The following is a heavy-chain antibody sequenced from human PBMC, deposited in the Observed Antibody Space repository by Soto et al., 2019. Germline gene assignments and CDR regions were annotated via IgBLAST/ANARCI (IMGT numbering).Heavy chain of an antibody. D-gene: IGHD4-17*01. J-gene: IGHJ4*02. V-gene: IGHV3-23*01. CDR3: AKDPNGDYLGAFDS. CDR1: AFTFTSYA. Sequence: EMQLLESGGGLVQPGGSLRLSCAASAFTFTSYAMTWVRQVPGKGLEWVPAISGSGGNTYYADSVKGRFTISRDNSKNTLYLQMNSLRAEDTAVYYCAKDPNGDYLGAFDSWGQGTLVTVSS. CDR2: ISGSGGNT.